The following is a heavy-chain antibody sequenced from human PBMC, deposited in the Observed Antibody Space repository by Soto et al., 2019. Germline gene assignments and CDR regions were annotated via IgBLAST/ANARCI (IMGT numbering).Heavy chain of an antibody. CDR3: ARDPNGYDILTGYYGTPRDAFDI. J-gene: IGHJ3*02. D-gene: IGHD3-9*01. Sequence: APVKVSCKSSGDTFTSYGISWVRQAPGQGLEWMGWISAYNGNTNYAQKLQGRVTMTTDTSTSTAYMELRSLRSDDTAVYYCARDPNGYDILTGYYGTPRDAFDIWGQGTMVTVSS. CDR1: GDTFTSYG. CDR2: ISAYNGNT. V-gene: IGHV1-18*01.